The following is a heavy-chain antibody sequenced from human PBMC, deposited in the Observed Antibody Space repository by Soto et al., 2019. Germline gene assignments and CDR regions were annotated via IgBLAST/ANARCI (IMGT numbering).Heavy chain of an antibody. CDR1: GYTFTSYA. CDR2: INAGNGNT. V-gene: IGHV1-3*01. Sequence: ASVKVSCKASGYTFTSYAMHWVRQAPGQRLEWMGWINAGNGNTKYSQKFQGRVTITRVTSASTAYMELSSLRSEDTAVYYCARDLGAQEYYYYYYGMDVWGQGTTVTVSS. J-gene: IGHJ6*02. CDR3: ARDLGAQEYYYYYYGMDV. D-gene: IGHD1-26*01.